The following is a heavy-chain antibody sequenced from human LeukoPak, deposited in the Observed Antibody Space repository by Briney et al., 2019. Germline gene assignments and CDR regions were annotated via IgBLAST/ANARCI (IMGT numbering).Heavy chain of an antibody. CDR2: ISWNSGSI. D-gene: IGHD3-10*01. Sequence: RSGGSLRLSCAASGFTFDDYAMHWVRQAPGKGLEWVSGISWNSGSIGYADSVKGRFTISRDNSKNTLYLQMNSLRDEDTAVYYCAREGVRRVIMQTNDYYGMVVWGQGTTVTVSS. J-gene: IGHJ6*02. CDR1: GFTFDDYA. CDR3: AREGVRRVIMQTNDYYGMVV. V-gene: IGHV3-9*01.